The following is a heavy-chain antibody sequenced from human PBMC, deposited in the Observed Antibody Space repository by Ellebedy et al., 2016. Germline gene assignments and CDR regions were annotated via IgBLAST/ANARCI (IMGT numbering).Heavy chain of an antibody. CDR1: GFTFSSFW. CDR3: VMVPWTAAAD. D-gene: IGHD6-13*01. CDR2: INHDGSEK. V-gene: IGHV3-7*01. Sequence: GESLKISCAASGFTFSSFWINWVRQAPGRGLEFVANINHDGSEKYYVDSVKGRFTISRDNAKNSLYLQMNSLRADDTAVYYCVMVPWTAAADWGQGTLVTVSS. J-gene: IGHJ4*02.